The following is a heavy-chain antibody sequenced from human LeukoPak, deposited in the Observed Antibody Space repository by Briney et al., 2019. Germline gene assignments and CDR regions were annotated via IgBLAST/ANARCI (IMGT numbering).Heavy chain of an antibody. D-gene: IGHD4-17*01. J-gene: IGHJ4*02. Sequence: GGSLRLSCGASGFTFSNYGMHWVRHAPGKGLERVAVISYDGRNKNYADSVKGRFTISRDNSKNTLYLQMNSLRPEDTAVYYCWGSGDYGCDYWGQGTLVTVSS. CDR3: WGSGDYGCDY. V-gene: IGHV3-30*03. CDR1: GFTFSNYG. CDR2: ISYDGRNK.